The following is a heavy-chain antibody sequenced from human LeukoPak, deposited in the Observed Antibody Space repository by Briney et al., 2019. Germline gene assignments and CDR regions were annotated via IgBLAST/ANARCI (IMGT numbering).Heavy chain of an antibody. CDR2: IHPGRGDT. CDR1: GYTFTDHY. Sequence: ASVKVSCKALGYTFTDHYFHWLRQAPGQGIEWMGWIHPGRGDTNIAQKFHGRVSLTRDMSISTAYMELSRLTSDDTAVYYCARDHNWGPDYWGQGTLVSVSS. J-gene: IGHJ4*02. V-gene: IGHV1-2*02. CDR3: ARDHNWGPDY. D-gene: IGHD7-27*01.